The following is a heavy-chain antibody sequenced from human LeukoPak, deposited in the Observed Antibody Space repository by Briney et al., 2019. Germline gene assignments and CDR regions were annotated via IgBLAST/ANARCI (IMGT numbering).Heavy chain of an antibody. CDR2: IYYSGST. CDR3: ARQTRITIFGNNLFDP. D-gene: IGHD3-3*01. CDR1: GGSISSSSYY. V-gene: IGHV4-39*01. J-gene: IGHJ5*02. Sequence: SETLSLTCTVSGGSISSSSYYWGWIRQPPGKGLEWIGSIYYSGSTSYNPSLKSRVTISVDTSKNHFPLKLSSVTAADTAVYYCARQTRITIFGNNLFDPWGQGTLVTVSS.